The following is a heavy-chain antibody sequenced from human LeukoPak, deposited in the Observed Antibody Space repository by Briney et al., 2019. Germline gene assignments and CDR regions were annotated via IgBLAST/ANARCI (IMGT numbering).Heavy chain of an antibody. CDR2: IYSGGST. D-gene: IGHD2-15*01. CDR1: GFTVSRNY. CDR3: AKDIRGVVVVAAFDY. J-gene: IGHJ4*02. Sequence: GGSLRLSCAASGFTVSRNYMTWVRQAPGKGLKWVSVIYSGGSTYYADSVKGRFTISRDNAKNSLYLQMNSLRAEDTALYYCAKDIRGVVVVAAFDYWGQGTLVTVSS. V-gene: IGHV3-53*05.